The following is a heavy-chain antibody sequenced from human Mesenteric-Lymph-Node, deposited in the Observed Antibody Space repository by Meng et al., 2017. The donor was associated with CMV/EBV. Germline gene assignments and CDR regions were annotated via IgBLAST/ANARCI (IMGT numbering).Heavy chain of an antibody. Sequence: GESLKISCVASGFIFDDYSMHWVRQAPGKGLEWVAVINYDGVYTYYADSVRGRFTISRDNSRNSVYLEMNSLKSEDSALYYCGKDFLILSPTSMPDSWGQGTPVTVSS. V-gene: IGHV3-43*01. CDR2: INYDGVYT. J-gene: IGHJ4*02. CDR1: GFIFDDYS. CDR3: GKDFLILSPTSMPDS. D-gene: IGHD2/OR15-2a*01.